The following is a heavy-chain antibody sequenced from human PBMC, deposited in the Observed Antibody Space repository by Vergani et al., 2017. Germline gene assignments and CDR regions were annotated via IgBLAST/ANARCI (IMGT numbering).Heavy chain of an antibody. Sequence: QLQLQESGPGLVKPSATLSLTCSVSSASIRSSNYYWGWIRQPPGNGLEWIASIYYSGSTYYNPSLKSRVTISVDTSKNQFSLKLSSVTAADTAVYFCARHSTVEWLVKLGWIDPWGQGILVTVSS. J-gene: IGHJ5*02. D-gene: IGHD6-19*01. CDR2: IYYSGST. CDR1: SASIRSSNYY. V-gene: IGHV4-39*01. CDR3: ARHSTVEWLVKLGWIDP.